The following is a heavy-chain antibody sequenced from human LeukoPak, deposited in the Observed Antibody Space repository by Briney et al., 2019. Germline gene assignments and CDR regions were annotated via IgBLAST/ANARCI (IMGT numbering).Heavy chain of an antibody. J-gene: IGHJ4*02. CDR2: IYYSGTT. Sequence: SQTLSLTCTVSGVSISSGGYYWSWIRQHPGKGLEWIGYIYYSGTTNYNPSLKSRVTISVDTSENQFSLKLSSVTVADTAVYFCARTRPKYSSSWYADYFDYWGRGTLVTVSS. D-gene: IGHD6-13*01. CDR1: GVSISSGGYY. V-gene: IGHV4-31*03. CDR3: ARTRPKYSSSWYADYFDY.